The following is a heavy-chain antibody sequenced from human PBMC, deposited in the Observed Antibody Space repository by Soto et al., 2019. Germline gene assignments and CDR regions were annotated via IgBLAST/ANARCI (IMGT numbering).Heavy chain of an antibody. J-gene: IGHJ6*03. CDR3: ARGKRPGYSSSYPGGGYYSDYYTDV. CDR1: GYTFTSYY. V-gene: IGHV1-46*03. D-gene: IGHD6-13*01. CDR2: INPSGGST. Sequence: ASVKVSCKASGYTFTSYYMHWVRQAPGQGLEWMGIINPSGGSTSYAQKFQGRVTMTRDTSTSTVYMELSSLRSEDTAVYYCARGKRPGYSSSYPGGGYYSDYYTDVWGKGTTVTVS.